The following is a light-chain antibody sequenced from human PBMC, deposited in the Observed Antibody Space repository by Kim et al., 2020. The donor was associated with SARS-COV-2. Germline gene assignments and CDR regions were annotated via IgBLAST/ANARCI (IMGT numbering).Light chain of an antibody. J-gene: IGLJ3*02. V-gene: IGLV2-14*01. CDR2: DVS. Sequence: QSVLTQPVSVSGSPGQSITISCTGTSSDVGRYNYVSWYQQHPGKAPKLMIYDVSKRPSGVSDRFSGSKSGNTASLSISGLQAEDEADYYCTSYTTSSTLVFGGGTQLTVL. CDR1: SSDVGRYNY. CDR3: TSYTTSSTLV.